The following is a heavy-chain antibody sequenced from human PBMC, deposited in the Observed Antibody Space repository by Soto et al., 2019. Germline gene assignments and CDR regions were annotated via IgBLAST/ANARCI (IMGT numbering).Heavy chain of an antibody. V-gene: IGHV4-34*08. CDR3: GGCDYVGYFEDY. CDR1: GGTFSDYC. Sequence: LVPLCHRKAVYGGTFSDYCWSWIRQSQGKGLEWIGEINHSGSTNYNPSHKSRVIISVDTSKNQFSLQLSSVTGAGTAVYYCGGCDYVGYFEDYWGRGTLVTVSS. J-gene: IGHJ4*02. CDR2: INHSGST. D-gene: IGHD4-17*01.